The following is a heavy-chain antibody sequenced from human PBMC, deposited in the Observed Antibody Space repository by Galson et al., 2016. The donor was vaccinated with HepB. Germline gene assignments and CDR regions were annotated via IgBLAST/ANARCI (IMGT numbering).Heavy chain of an antibody. CDR2: IIPSFGTA. D-gene: IGHD2-15*01. V-gene: IGHV1-69*06. CDR1: GGALRNYA. Sequence: SVKVSCKASGGALRNYAIDWVRQAPGQGLEWMGGIIPSFGTANYAQKFQGRLTITADKSTSTAYMDLSSLRSEDTAVYYCARADTYCSGGGCYSIRFDPWGQGTLVTGSS. J-gene: IGHJ5*02. CDR3: ARADTYCSGGGCYSIRFDP.